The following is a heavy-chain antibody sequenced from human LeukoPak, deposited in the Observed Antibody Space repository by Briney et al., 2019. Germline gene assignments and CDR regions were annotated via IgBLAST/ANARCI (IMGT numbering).Heavy chain of an antibody. CDR2: IYSGGSA. V-gene: IGHV3-66*02. CDR1: GFTVSSNY. CDR3: ARLYGDYGTYYYYYGMDV. Sequence: PGGSLRLSCAASGFTVSSNYMSWVRQAPGKGLEWVSVIYSGGSAYYADSVKGRFTIYGDNSKNTLYLQMNSLRAEDTAVYYCARLYGDYGTYYYYYGMDVWGQGTTVTVSS. D-gene: IGHD4-17*01. J-gene: IGHJ6*02.